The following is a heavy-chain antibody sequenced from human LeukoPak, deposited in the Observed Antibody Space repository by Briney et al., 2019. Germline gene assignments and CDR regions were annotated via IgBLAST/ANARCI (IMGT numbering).Heavy chain of an antibody. CDR2: INHSGST. D-gene: IGHD2-2*01. CDR1: GFTFSNAY. J-gene: IGHJ4*02. V-gene: IGHV4-34*01. CDR3: ARGPPRKVRVPAAIFGY. Sequence: GSLRLSCAASGFTFSNAYMSWVRQPPGKGLEWIGEINHSGSTNYNPSLKSRVTISVDTSKNQFSLKLSSVTAADTAVYYCARGPPRKVRVPAAIFGYWGRGTLVTVSS.